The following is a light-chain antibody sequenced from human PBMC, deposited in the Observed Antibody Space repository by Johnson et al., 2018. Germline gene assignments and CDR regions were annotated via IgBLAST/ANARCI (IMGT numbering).Light chain of an antibody. CDR3: GTWDSSLSAGIC. J-gene: IGLJ1*01. Sequence: QSVLTQPPSVSAAPGQKVTISCSGSSSNIGNNYVSWYQQLPGTAPKLLIYENNKRPSGIPDRFSGSKSGTSATLGITGLQTGDEADYYCGTWDSSLSAGICFGTGTKFTAL. V-gene: IGLV1-51*02. CDR1: SSNIGNNY. CDR2: ENN.